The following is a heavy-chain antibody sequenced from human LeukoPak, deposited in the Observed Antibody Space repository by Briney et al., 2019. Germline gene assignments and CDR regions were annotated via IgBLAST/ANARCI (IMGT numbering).Heavy chain of an antibody. CDR1: GYIFTSYA. CDR3: ARGDCSSTSCYGTDY. CDR2: INAGNGNT. J-gene: IGHJ4*02. Sequence: ASVKVSCKASGYIFTSYAMHWVRQAPGQRLEWMGWINAGNGNTKYSQKFQGRVTITRDTSASTAYMELSSLRSEDTAVYYCARGDCSSTSCYGTDYWGQGTLVTVSS. V-gene: IGHV1-3*01. D-gene: IGHD2-2*01.